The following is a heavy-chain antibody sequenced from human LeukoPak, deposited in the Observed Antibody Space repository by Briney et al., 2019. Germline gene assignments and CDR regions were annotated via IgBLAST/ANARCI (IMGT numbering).Heavy chain of an antibody. CDR3: ARDYYGSGSPRYYFDY. CDR2: MYYSGNS. Sequence: SETLSLTCTVSGASIRSHYWSWIRQPPGKGLEWIGYMYYSGNSNYNPALKSRVTISVDTSKNQFSLKMISVTPADTAVFYCARDYYGSGSPRYYFDYWGQGTLVTVSS. CDR1: GASIRSHY. D-gene: IGHD3-10*01. J-gene: IGHJ4*02. V-gene: IGHV4-59*11.